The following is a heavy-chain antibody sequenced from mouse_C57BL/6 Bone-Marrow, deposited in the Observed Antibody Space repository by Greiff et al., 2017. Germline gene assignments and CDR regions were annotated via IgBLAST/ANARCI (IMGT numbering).Heavy chain of an antibody. CDR3: ARGGSLFAY. J-gene: IGHJ3*01. CDR1: GYTFTSYT. CDR2: INPSSGYT. V-gene: IGHV1-4*01. Sequence: VQLQQSGAELARPGASVKMSCKASGYTFTSYTMHWVKQRPGQGLEWIGYINPSSGYTKYNQKFKDKATLTADKSSSTAYLHLSSLTSEDSAVYYCARGGSLFAYWGQGTLVTVSA.